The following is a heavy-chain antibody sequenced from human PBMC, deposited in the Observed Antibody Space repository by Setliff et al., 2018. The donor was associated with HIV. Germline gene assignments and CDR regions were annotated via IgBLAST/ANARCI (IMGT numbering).Heavy chain of an antibody. CDR3: TRGPRGIGPRPDWLDS. Sequence: LSLTCSVSGGSITRGSYYWTWIRQPAGKGLEWIGHAYTTGTTNYSPSLKSRVTISLDTSKNQVSLKLSSVTAADTAVYYCTRGPRGIGPRPDWLDSWGQGTQVT. V-gene: IGHV4-61*09. CDR1: GGSITRGSYY. D-gene: IGHD6-6*01. CDR2: AYTTGTT. J-gene: IGHJ5*01.